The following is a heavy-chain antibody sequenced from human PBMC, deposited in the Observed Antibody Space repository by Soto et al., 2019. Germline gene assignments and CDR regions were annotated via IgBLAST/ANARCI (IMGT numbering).Heavy chain of an antibody. Sequence: QVQLVQSGAEVKKPGSSVKVSCKASGGTFSSYAISWVRQAPGRGLEWMGGIIPIFGTANYAQKFQGRVTITADESTSTAYMELSSLRSEDTAVYYCARGGYSGYDRLFDYWGQGTLVTVSS. CDR1: GGTFSSYA. V-gene: IGHV1-69*12. D-gene: IGHD5-12*01. CDR3: ARGGYSGYDRLFDY. CDR2: IIPIFGTA. J-gene: IGHJ4*02.